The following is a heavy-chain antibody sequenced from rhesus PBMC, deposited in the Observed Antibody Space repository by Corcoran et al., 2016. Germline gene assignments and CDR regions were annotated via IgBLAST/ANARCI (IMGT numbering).Heavy chain of an antibody. CDR3: ARSLYTGSPRY. J-gene: IGHJ4*01. CDR2: FYGGDSIT. D-gene: IGHD2-21*01. V-gene: IGHV4S11*01. CDR1: GGSISSNY. Sequence: QVQLQESGPGLVKPLETLSLTCAVSGGSISSNYWTWIRQPPGKGLEWIGYFYGGDSITNYNPSLESRFTLSVDTSKNQFSLKLRSVTAADTAVYYCARSLYTGSPRYWGQGVLVTVSS.